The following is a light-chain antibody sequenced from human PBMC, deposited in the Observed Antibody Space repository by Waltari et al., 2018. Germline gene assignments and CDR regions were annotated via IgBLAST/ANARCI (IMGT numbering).Light chain of an antibody. CDR3: CSYAGSGTVV. V-gene: IGLV2-23*02. J-gene: IGLJ2*01. CDR1: SSDVGSYNL. CDR2: EVS. Sequence: QSALTQPASVSGSPGQSITISCTGTSSDVGSYNLVSWYQQHPGKAPNFMVYEVSKRPGGGSNRVSAAKGGNTAALTIAGLQAEDEAEYYCCSYAGSGTVVFGGGTKLTV.